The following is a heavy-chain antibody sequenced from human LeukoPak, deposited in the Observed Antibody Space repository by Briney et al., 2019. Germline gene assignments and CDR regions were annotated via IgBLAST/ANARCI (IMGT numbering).Heavy chain of an antibody. CDR2: ISHSGST. CDR3: ARHVNDYYGSGSYYGMGGFFDY. V-gene: IGHV4-39*01. D-gene: IGHD3-10*01. J-gene: IGHJ4*02. Sequence: SETLSLTCTVYGGSISSTGYYWGWIRQPPGKGLEWIGSISHSGSTYYNPSLKRRVTISVDTSKNQFSLQLSSVTAADTAVYYCARHVNDYYGSGSYYGMGGFFDYWGQGTLVTVSS. CDR1: GGSISSTGYY.